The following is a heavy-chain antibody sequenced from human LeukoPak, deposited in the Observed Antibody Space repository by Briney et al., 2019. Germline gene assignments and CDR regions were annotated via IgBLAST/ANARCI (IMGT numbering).Heavy chain of an antibody. J-gene: IGHJ5*02. Sequence: SETLSLTCTVSGGSISRSYWIWIRQTPGKGLEWIGYISYTGVSSYNPSLKSRVTISVDTSKNQFSLNVSSVTAADTAVYYCARLPEGGYAASLGWIGPWGQGTRVTVSS. CDR3: ARLPEGGYAASLGWIGP. D-gene: IGHD1-1*01. CDR1: GGSISRSY. CDR2: ISYTGVS. V-gene: IGHV4-59*08.